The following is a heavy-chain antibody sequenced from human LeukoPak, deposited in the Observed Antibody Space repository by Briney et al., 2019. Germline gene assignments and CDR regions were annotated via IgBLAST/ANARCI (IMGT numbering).Heavy chain of an antibody. J-gene: IGHJ6*02. CDR2: ISWDGGST. Sequence: GGSLRLSCAASGFTFDDYTMHWVRQAPGKGLEWVSLISWDGGSTYYADSVKGRFTISRDNSKNSLYLQMNSLKTEDTALYYCAKGVRGVYYYGMDVWGQGTTVTVSS. CDR3: AKGVRGVYYYGMDV. V-gene: IGHV3-43*01. CDR1: GFTFDDYT. D-gene: IGHD3-10*01.